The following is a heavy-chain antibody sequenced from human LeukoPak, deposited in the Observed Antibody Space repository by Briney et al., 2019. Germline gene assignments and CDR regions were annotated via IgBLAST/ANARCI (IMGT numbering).Heavy chain of an antibody. V-gene: IGHV3-33*01. CDR3: ARGHCGGDCYSGYYFDY. Sequence: GGSLRLSCAASGFTFSTYGMYWVRQAPGKGLEWAALIWNDGSKKYYADSVKGRFTISRDNSKNTLYLQMNSLRAADTAVYYCARGHCGGDCYSGYYFDYWGRGTLVTVSS. D-gene: IGHD2-21*02. J-gene: IGHJ4*02. CDR2: IWNDGSKK. CDR1: GFTFSTYG.